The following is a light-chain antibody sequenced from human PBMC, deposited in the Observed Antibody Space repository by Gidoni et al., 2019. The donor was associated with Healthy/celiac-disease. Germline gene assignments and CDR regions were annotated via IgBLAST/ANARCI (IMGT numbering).Light chain of an antibody. CDR3: QQYNSYSSAT. CDR2: KAS. CDR1: QSISSW. V-gene: IGKV1-5*03. Sequence: DIQMTQSPSTLSASVGDRVTITCRASQSISSWLAWYQQKPGKAPKLLIYKASSLESGVPSRFSGSGSGTEFTLTISSLQPDDFATYYCQQYNSYSSATFXQXTKVEIK. J-gene: IGKJ1*01.